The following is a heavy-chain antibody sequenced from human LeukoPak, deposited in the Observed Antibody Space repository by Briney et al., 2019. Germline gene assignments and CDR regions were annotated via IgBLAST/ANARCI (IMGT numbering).Heavy chain of an antibody. J-gene: IGHJ3*02. D-gene: IGHD5-18*01. CDR1: GFTFSSYA. V-gene: IGHV3-23*01. CDR2: ISGSGGST. CDR3: AKGVDTAMVTDAFDI. Sequence: GGSLRLSCAASGFTFSSYAMSWVRQAPGKGLEWVSPISGSGGSTYYADSVKGRFTVSRDNSKNTLYLQMNSLRAEDTAVYYCAKGVDTAMVTDAFDIWGQGTMVTVSS.